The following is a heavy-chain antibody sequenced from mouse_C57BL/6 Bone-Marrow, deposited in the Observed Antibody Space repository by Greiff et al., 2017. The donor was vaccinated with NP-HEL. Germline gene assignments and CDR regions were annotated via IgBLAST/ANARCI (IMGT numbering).Heavy chain of an antibody. CDR2: YPGSGNTY. V-gene: IGHV1-83*01. CDR1: YTFTDYYM. CDR3: YVVFAY. J-gene: IGHJ3*01. D-gene: IGHD2-4*01. Sequence: VQLQQSGPELVKPGASVKMSCKASGYTFTDYYMHWVKQKPGKGLEWIGEIYPGSGNTYYNEKLKGKATLTADTSSSTAYMQLSSLTAEDSAAIYYDYVVFAYRGHGALVTVSA.